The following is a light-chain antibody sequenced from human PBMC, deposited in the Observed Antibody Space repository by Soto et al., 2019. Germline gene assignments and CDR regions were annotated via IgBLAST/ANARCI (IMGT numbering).Light chain of an antibody. Sequence: SYELTQPPSVSVSPGQTVSITCSGDKLGDKYACWYQQKPGQSPVLVIYQDSKRPSGIPERFSGSNYGNTATLTISGTQAMDEADYYCQAWDSSTVVVFGGGTKLTVL. J-gene: IGLJ2*01. CDR2: QDS. V-gene: IGLV3-1*01. CDR1: KLGDKY. CDR3: QAWDSSTVVV.